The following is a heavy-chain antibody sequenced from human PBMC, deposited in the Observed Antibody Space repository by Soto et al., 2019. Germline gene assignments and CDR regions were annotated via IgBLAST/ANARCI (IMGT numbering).Heavy chain of an antibody. CDR3: ARLTLPRRDGYNGWFDP. J-gene: IGHJ5*02. V-gene: IGHV4-59*08. CDR2: ISYSGST. Sequence: SETLSLTSTVSGCSISSYDWSWNRQPPGKGLEWTGYISYSGSTNYNPSLKSRVTISLDTSKNQFSLKLSSVTAADTAVYYCARLTLPRRDGYNGWFDPWGQGTLVTVSS. D-gene: IGHD5-12*01. CDR1: GCSISSYD.